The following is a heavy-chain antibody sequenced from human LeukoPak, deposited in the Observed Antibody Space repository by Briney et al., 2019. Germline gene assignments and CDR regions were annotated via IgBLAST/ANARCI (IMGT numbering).Heavy chain of an antibody. CDR2: IIPIFGTA. CDR3: AILSDGAYCGGDCFYLDY. Sequence: SVKVSCKASGGTFSSYAISWVRQAPGQGLEWMGGIIPIFGTANYAQKFQGRVTITTDESTSTAYMELSSLRSEDTAVYYCAILSDGAYCGGDCFYLDYWGQGTLVTVSS. V-gene: IGHV1-69*05. D-gene: IGHD2-21*02. J-gene: IGHJ4*02. CDR1: GGTFSSYA.